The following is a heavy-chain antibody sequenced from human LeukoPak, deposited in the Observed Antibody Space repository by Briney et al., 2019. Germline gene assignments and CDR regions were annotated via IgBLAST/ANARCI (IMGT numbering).Heavy chain of an antibody. CDR3: ARLAVKRGYYYYGMDV. V-gene: IGHV4-34*01. CDR2: INHSGST. CDR1: GGSLSGYY. Sequence: SETLSLTCAVYGGSLSGYYWSWIRQPPGKGLEWIGEINHSGSTNYNPSLKSRVTISVDTSKNQFSLKLSSVTAADTAVYYCARLAVKRGYYYYGMDVWGQGTTVTVSS. D-gene: IGHD4-17*01. J-gene: IGHJ6*02.